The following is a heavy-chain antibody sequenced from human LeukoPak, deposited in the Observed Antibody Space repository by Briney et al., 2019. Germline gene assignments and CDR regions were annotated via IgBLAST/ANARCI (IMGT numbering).Heavy chain of an antibody. J-gene: IGHJ4*02. CDR3: ARVLSGWSFDY. D-gene: IGHD6-19*01. V-gene: IGHV4-30-4*01. CDR2: IYYSGSA. CDR1: GGSISSSDYY. Sequence: SETLSLTCTVSGGSISSSDYYWRWIRQPPGKGLEWIGYIYYSGSAYYNPSLKSRVTISVDTSKNQFSLKLSSVTAADTAVYYCARVLSGWSFDYWGQGTLVTVSS.